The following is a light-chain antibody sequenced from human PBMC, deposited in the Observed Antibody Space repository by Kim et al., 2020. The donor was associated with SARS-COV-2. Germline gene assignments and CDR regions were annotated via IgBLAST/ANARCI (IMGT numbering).Light chain of an antibody. J-gene: IGLJ3*02. V-gene: IGLV3-9*01. CDR2: KDS. CDR1: NIQTLN. Sequence: SYELTQPLSVSVALGQTARLTCGGNNIQTLNVHWYRQKPGQAPVLVMYKDSKRPSGIPERFSGSNSRNTATLTISRAQADDEADYFCQVWDSGTWVFGGGTQLTVL. CDR3: QVWDSGTWV.